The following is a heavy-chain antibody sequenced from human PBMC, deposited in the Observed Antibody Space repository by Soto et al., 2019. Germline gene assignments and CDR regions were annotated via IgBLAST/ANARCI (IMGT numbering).Heavy chain of an antibody. D-gene: IGHD6-13*01. V-gene: IGHV3-21*01. CDR3: SRTALYSSSPDDS. CDR1: GFTFSTYT. J-gene: IGHJ4*02. Sequence: EVQLVESGGGLVKPGGSLRLSCAASGFTFSTYTMNWVRQAPGKGLEWVSSITSSSRYIYYADSVKGRFTISRDNAKNSLYMQMTSLRVEDTAVYYCSRTALYSSSPDDSWGQGTLVTVSS. CDR2: ITSSSRYI.